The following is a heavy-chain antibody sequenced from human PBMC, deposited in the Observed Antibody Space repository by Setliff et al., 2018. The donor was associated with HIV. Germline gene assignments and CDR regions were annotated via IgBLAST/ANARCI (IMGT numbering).Heavy chain of an antibody. D-gene: IGHD2-15*01. V-gene: IGHV4-39*01. Sequence: SETLSLTCTVSGGSISSSNYYWGWIRQPPGEGLEWIASIYYSGTTHYNPSLKSRVTVSIDTPKNQFSLKLSSVTASDTAVYYCARQELDIVVVAAASRSAFDLWGQGTMVTVSS. CDR1: GGSISSSNYY. CDR2: IYYSGTT. CDR3: ARQELDIVVVAAASRSAFDL. J-gene: IGHJ3*01.